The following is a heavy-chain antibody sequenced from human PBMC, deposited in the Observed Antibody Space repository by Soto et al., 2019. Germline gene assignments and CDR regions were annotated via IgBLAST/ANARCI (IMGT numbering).Heavy chain of an antibody. Sequence: QVHLQQSGPGLVKPSQTLSLTCAISGDFVSSNTAAWNWIRQSPSRGLEWLGKTYYRSKWYNDYAVSVKGRIAFNPDTSKNQFSLQLNSVTPEDTAVYYCARQRYGNSLSDRYGMDVWGLGTTVTVSS. CDR1: GDFVSSNTAA. CDR2: TYYRSKWYN. D-gene: IGHD1-26*01. J-gene: IGHJ6*02. CDR3: ARQRYGNSLSDRYGMDV. V-gene: IGHV6-1*01.